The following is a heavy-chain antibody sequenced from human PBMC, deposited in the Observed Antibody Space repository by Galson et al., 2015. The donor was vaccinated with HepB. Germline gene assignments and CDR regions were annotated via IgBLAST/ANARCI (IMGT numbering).Heavy chain of an antibody. V-gene: IGHV3-21*01. Sequence: SLRLSCAASGFTFSSYSMNWVRQAPGKGLEWVSSISSSSSYIYYADSVKGRFTISRDNAKNSLYLQMNSLRAEDTAVYYCARDGAPDTIFGVPASGLFDYWGQGTLVTVSS. CDR3: ARDGAPDTIFGVPASGLFDY. J-gene: IGHJ4*02. CDR1: GFTFSSYS. CDR2: ISSSSSYI. D-gene: IGHD3-3*01.